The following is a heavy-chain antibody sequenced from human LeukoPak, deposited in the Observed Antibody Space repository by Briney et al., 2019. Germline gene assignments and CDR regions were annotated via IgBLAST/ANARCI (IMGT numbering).Heavy chain of an antibody. J-gene: IGHJ4*02. Sequence: PSETLSLTCTVSSGSIGAYYCNWMRQTPEKGLEWVGYVYYSGSTKYNPSLKSRVTISMDTSKNQFSLDLSSVTAADTAVYYCALGSSSYYYAGLHWGQGILVTVSS. CDR3: ALGSSSYYYAGLH. V-gene: IGHV4-59*01. D-gene: IGHD3-22*01. CDR1: SGSIGAYY. CDR2: VYYSGST.